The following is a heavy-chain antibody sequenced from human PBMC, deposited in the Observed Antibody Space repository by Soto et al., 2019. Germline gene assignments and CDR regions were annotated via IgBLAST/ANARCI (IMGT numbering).Heavy chain of an antibody. CDR1: GFTFSSYW. CDR3: ARQDSSGWYVMTSTSYYFDY. D-gene: IGHD6-19*01. Sequence: GGSLRLSCAASGFTFSSYWMSWVRQAPGKGLEWVANIKQDGSEKYYVDSVKGRFTISRDSAKNSLYLQMNSLRAEDTAVYYCARQDSSGWYVMTSTSYYFDYWGQGTLVTVSS. V-gene: IGHV3-7*01. J-gene: IGHJ4*02. CDR2: IKQDGSEK.